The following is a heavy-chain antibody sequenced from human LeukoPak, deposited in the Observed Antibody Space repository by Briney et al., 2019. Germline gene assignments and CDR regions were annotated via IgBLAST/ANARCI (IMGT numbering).Heavy chain of an antibody. J-gene: IGHJ6*02. CDR2: IYSGGST. Sequence: GGSLRLSCAASGFTVSSNYMNRVRQAPGKGLEWVSAIYSGGSTYYADSVEGRFTISRDNAKNMVYLQINSLRAEDTAVYYCARGLRGLYGMDVWGQGTTVTVSS. V-gene: IGHV3-53*01. CDR3: ARGLRGLYGMDV. CDR1: GFTVSSNY. D-gene: IGHD2-21*01.